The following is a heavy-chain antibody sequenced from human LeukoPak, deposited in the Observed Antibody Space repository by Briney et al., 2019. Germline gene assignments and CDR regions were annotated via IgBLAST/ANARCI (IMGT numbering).Heavy chain of an antibody. CDR3: AREMSDSSGYLDAFDI. CDR2: INPNSGGT. V-gene: IGHV1-2*02. CDR1: GYTFTGYF. Sequence: ASVKVSCKASGYTFTGYFMHWVRQAPGQRLEWMGWINPNSGGTNYAQKFQGRVTMTRDTSISTAYMELSRLRSDDTAVYYCAREMSDSSGYLDAFDIWGQGTMVTVSS. J-gene: IGHJ3*02. D-gene: IGHD3-22*01.